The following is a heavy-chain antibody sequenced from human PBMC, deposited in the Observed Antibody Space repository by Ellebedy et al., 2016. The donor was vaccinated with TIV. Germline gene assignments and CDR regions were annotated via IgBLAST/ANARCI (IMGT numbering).Heavy chain of an antibody. CDR1: GFTFSTYD. V-gene: IGHV3-13*01. CDR3: ARDLSRFLEWSTYYYYYGMDV. D-gene: IGHD3-3*01. J-gene: IGHJ6*02. CDR2: IGSAGDT. Sequence: GESLKISCAASGFTFSTYDMHWVRQATGKGPEWVSAIGSAGDTYYPGSVKGRFTISRDNSKNTLYLQMNSLRAEDTAVYYCARDLSRFLEWSTYYYYYGMDVWGQGTTVTVSS.